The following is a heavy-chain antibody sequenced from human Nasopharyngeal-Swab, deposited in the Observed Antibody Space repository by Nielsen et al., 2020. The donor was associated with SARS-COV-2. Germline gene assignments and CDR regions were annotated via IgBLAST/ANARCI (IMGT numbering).Heavy chain of an antibody. D-gene: IGHD6-13*01. J-gene: IGHJ6*02. V-gene: IGHV3-30*18. CDR3: AKDRGSSGYYDGMDV. CDR2: ISYDGSNK. Sequence: WVRQPPGKGLEWVAVISYDGSNKYYADSVKGRFTISRDNSKNTLYLQMNSLRAEDTAVYYCAKDRGSSGYYDGMDVWGQGTTVTVSS.